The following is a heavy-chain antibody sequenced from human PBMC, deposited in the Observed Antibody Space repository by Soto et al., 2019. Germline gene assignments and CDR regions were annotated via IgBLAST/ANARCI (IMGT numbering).Heavy chain of an antibody. D-gene: IGHD6-13*01. CDR1: GDSVSSNNAA. Sequence: QVQLQQSGPGLVKPSQTLSLTCAISGDSVSSNNAAWNWIRQSPSRGIEWLGRTYYRSKWYNDYAPFVKSRITIIPDTSTNQFSLHLDSVTPEDTAVYFCARDRIAASRFDYWGQGTLVTVSS. CDR3: ARDRIAASRFDY. CDR2: TYYRSKWYN. J-gene: IGHJ4*02. V-gene: IGHV6-1*01.